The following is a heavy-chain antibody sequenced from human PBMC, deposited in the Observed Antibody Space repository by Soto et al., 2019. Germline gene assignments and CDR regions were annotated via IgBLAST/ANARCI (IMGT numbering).Heavy chain of an antibody. CDR3: ARDSGGYCSGGSCPYNWFDP. V-gene: IGHV4-30-4*01. CDR1: GGSISSGDYY. D-gene: IGHD2-15*01. Sequence: NPSETLSLTCTVSGGSISSGDYYWSWIRQPPGKGLEWIGYIYYSGSTYYNPSLKSRVTISVDTSKNQFSLKLSSVTAADTAVYYCARDSGGYCSGGSCPYNWFDPWGQGTLVTVSS. CDR2: IYYSGST. J-gene: IGHJ5*02.